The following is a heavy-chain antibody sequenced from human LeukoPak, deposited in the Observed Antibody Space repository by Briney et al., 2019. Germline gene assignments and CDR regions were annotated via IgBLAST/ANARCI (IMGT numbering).Heavy chain of an antibody. V-gene: IGHV3-33*01. CDR3: ARDANYYFDY. Sequence: GGSLRLSCAASGFTFSSYGMHWVRQAPGKGLEWVALIWYDGTNKYYGDSVKGRFTISRDNSNNTLYLQMNSLRAEDTAAYFCARDANYYFDYWGQGTLVTVSS. D-gene: IGHD1-7*01. J-gene: IGHJ4*02. CDR2: IWYDGTNK. CDR1: GFTFSSYG.